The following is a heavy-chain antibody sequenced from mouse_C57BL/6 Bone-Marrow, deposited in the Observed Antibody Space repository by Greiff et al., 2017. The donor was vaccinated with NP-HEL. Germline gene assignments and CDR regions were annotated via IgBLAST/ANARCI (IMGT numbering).Heavy chain of an antibody. CDR1: GYTFTNYW. CDR2: IYPGGGYT. V-gene: IGHV1-63*01. CDR3: ARLIYYGTLYAMDY. D-gene: IGHD2-1*01. J-gene: IGHJ4*01. Sequence: QVQLQQSGAELVRPGTSVKMSCKASGYTFTNYWIGWAKQRPGHGLEWIGDIYPGGGYTNYNEKFKGKATLTADKSSSTAYMQFSSLTSEDSAIYYCARLIYYGTLYAMDYWGQGTSVTVSS.